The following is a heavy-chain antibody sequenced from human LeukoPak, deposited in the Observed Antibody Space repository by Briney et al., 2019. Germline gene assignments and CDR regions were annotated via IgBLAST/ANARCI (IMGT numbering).Heavy chain of an antibody. CDR2: INPSGGST. J-gene: IGHJ5*02. D-gene: IGHD3-10*01. CDR3: AVKTPLWFGELT. CDR1: GGTFSNYA. V-gene: IGHV1-46*01. Sequence: ASVKVSCKASGGTFSNYAISWVRQAPGQGLEWMGIINPSGGSTSYAQKFQGRVTMTRDMSTSTVYMELSSLRSEDTAVYYCAVKTPLWFGELTWGQGTLVTVSS.